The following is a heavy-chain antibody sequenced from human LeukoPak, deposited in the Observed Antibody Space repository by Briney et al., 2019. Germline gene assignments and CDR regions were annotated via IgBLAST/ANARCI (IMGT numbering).Heavy chain of an antibody. Sequence: PSETLSLTCTVSGGSISSYYWSWIRQPPGKGLEWIGEINHSGSTNYNPSLKSRVAISIDTSKNQFSLKLTSVTAADTAVYYCARRMYSSSWYSFPDSWGQGTLVTVSS. V-gene: IGHV4-34*01. D-gene: IGHD6-13*01. CDR2: INHSGST. CDR3: ARRMYSSSWYSFPDS. J-gene: IGHJ4*02. CDR1: GGSISSYY.